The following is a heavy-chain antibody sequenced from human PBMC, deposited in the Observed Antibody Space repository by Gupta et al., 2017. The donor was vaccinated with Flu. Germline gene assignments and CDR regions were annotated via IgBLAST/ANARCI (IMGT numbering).Heavy chain of an antibody. J-gene: IGHJ4*02. V-gene: IGHV3-9*01. D-gene: IGHD3-10*01. CDR1: GFAFDIYA. CDR3: AKGLWRSESFGADF. Sequence: VQLVESGGGLVQPGGSLRPSGVGSGFAFDIYAMHWVRQVPGRGLEWVSGISWNGGAIAYADSVKGRFAVSRDDAKKTLFLQMNSLTLDDTASYYCAKGLWRSESFGADFWGQGILVNVSS. CDR2: ISWNGGAI.